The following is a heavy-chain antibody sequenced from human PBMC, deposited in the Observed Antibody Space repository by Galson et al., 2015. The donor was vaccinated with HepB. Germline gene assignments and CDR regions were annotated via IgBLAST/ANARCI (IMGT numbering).Heavy chain of an antibody. Sequence: SLRLSCAASGFIFSGSNLHWVRQASGKGLEWVGRIRRKVDNYATEYAPSMKGRFSISRDDSKNTAYLQMNSLKTEDTAVYYCTGHTSDHGILARDYWCCDLGGRGTLVTVSS. CDR2: IRRKVDNYAT. J-gene: IGHJ2*01. V-gene: IGHV3-73*01. CDR3: TGHTSDHGILARDYWCCDL. D-gene: IGHD4/OR15-4a*01. CDR1: GFIFSGSN.